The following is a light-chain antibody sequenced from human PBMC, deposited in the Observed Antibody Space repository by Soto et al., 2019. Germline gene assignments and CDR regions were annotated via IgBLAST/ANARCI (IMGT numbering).Light chain of an antibody. J-gene: IGKJ5*01. CDR2: DAS. V-gene: IGKV1-5*01. Sequence: DIQMTQSPSSLSASVGDTVTVTCRASQSISSWLAWYQQKPGKAPKLLIYDASSLESGVPSRFSGSGSGTDFTLTISRLEPEDFAVYYCQQYGSSPITFGQGTRLEIK. CDR3: QQYGSSPIT. CDR1: QSISSW.